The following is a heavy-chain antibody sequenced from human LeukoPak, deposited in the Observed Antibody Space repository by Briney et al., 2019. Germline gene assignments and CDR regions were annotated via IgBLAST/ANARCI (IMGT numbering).Heavy chain of an antibody. D-gene: IGHD3-9*01. CDR3: ARSWALRYFDWSYFDD. CDR2: IYLSDFDT. CDR1: GYSFTSSW. Sequence: GESLNVSCKGSGYSFTSSWIGWVRQMPGKGLEWMGIIYLSDFDTRYSPSFQGEVTISADKSISTAYLQWSSLKASDTAMYYCARSWALRYFDWSYFDDWGQGPVHSVSS. V-gene: IGHV5-51*01. J-gene: IGHJ4*02.